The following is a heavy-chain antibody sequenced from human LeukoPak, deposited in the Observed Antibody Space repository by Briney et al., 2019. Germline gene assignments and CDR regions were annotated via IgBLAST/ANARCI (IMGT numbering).Heavy chain of an antibody. CDR2: IYYSGST. CDR3: ARDNGSGSFGNAFDI. D-gene: IGHD3-10*01. CDR1: GGSISSGSYY. J-gene: IGHJ3*02. Sequence: SETLSLTCSVSGGSISSGSYYWSWIRQPAGKGLEWIGSIYYSGSTYYNPSLKSRVTISVDTSKNQFSLKLSSVTAADTAVYYCARDNGSGSFGNAFDIWGQGTMVTVS. V-gene: IGHV4-39*07.